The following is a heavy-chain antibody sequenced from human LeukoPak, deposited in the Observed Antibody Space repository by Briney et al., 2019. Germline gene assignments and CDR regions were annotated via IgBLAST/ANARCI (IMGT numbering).Heavy chain of an antibody. V-gene: IGHV1-2*02. Sequence: ASVKLSCKASGYTFTGYYMHWVRQAPGPGPEWMGWIKPNSGGTNYAQKFQGRVTMTRETSISTSYMELSRLRSDDTAVYCCEARAVAGTPDYWGQGTLATVSS. CDR1: GYTFTGYY. CDR2: IKPNSGGT. J-gene: IGHJ4*02. D-gene: IGHD6-19*01. CDR3: EARAVAGTPDY.